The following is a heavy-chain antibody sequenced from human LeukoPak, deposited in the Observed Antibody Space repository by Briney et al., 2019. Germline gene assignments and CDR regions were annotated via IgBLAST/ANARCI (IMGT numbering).Heavy chain of an antibody. CDR2: IYPGDSDT. J-gene: IGHJ4*02. CDR1: GNSFTSYW. CDR3: ARPLNAGGVMTTVSY. V-gene: IGHV5-51*01. Sequence: GEPLKISCKGSGNSFTSYWIGWVRQMPGKGLGWMGIIYPGDSDTRYRPSFQGQVTISADKSISTAYLQWSSLKASDTAMYYCARPLNAGGVMTTVSYWGQGTLVTVSS. D-gene: IGHD4-11*01.